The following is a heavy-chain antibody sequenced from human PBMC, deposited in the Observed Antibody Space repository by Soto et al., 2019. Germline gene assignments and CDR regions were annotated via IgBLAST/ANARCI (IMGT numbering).Heavy chain of an antibody. V-gene: IGHV3-33*01. Sequence: PGGSLRLSCAASGFTFSSYGMHWVRQAPGKGLEWVAVIWYDGSNKYYADSVKGRFTISRDNSKNTLYLQMNSLRAEDTAVYYCARNYGEYEKAGNCFDPWGQGTLVTVSS. D-gene: IGHD4-17*01. CDR2: IWYDGSNK. CDR3: ARNYGEYEKAGNCFDP. J-gene: IGHJ5*02. CDR1: GFTFSSYG.